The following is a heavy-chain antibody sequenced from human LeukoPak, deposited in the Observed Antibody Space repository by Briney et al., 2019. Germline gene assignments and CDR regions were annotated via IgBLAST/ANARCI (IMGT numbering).Heavy chain of an antibody. Sequence: GGSLRLSCAGSGFHFVIFTIHWVRPNTGEGLEWVSLINRRGHTFYADSVKGRFTISRDNSRNSVFLQMNSLRPEDTALYHCAKEVDCPSDCLFFHSWGQGTLVTVSS. CDR1: GFHFVIFT. D-gene: IGHD2-21*02. V-gene: IGHV3-43*01. CDR3: AKEVDCPSDCLFFHS. CDR2: INRRGHT. J-gene: IGHJ4*02.